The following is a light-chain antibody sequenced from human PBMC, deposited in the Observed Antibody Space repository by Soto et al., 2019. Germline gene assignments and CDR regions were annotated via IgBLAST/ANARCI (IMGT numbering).Light chain of an antibody. CDR3: SSYTRSTNYV. Sequence: QSDLAQPASVSWCPGQSITISCTGTSIDIAPYNYVSLYQQHPGKAPKLIIYEVSYRPSGISNRFSGSKSGNTASLTISGLQAEDEADYYCSSYTRSTNYVFGTGTKVTVL. J-gene: IGLJ1*01. CDR2: EVS. CDR1: SIDIAPYNY. V-gene: IGLV2-14*01.